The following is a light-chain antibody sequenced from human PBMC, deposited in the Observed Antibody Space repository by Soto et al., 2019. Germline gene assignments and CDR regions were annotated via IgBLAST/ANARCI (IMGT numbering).Light chain of an antibody. J-gene: IGLJ2*01. CDR2: EVT. V-gene: IGLV2-14*01. Sequence: QSALTQPASVSGSPGQSITISCTGTSSDIGDFNYVSWYQQYPGKAPKLMIYEVTNRPSGVSNRFSGSKSGNAASLTISGLQAEDEADYYCISYTTATGAPHVIFGGGTKLTVL. CDR3: ISYTTATGAPHVI. CDR1: SSDIGDFNY.